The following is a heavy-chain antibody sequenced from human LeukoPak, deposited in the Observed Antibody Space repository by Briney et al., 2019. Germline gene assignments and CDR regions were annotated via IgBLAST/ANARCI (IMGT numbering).Heavy chain of an antibody. CDR3: ATAASTRGYILVSWFDP. J-gene: IGHJ5*02. CDR1: GDSVSSNSAA. CDR2: TYYRSKWYN. Sequence: SQTLSLTCAISGDSVSSNSAAWNCIRQSPSRGLEWLGRTYYRSKWYNDYAVSVKSRITINPDTSKNQFSLQLNSVTPEDTAVYSCATAASTRGYILVSWFDPWGQGTLVTVSS. V-gene: IGHV6-1*01. D-gene: IGHD6-13*01.